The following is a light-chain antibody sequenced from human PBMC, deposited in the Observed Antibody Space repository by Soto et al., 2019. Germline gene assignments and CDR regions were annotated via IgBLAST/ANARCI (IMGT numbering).Light chain of an antibody. V-gene: IGLV2-18*01. CDR1: TTDFVSYNR. Sequence: QSVLTQPPSVSGSPEQSVTISCTGTTTDFVSYNRVSWYQQPPGTAPKLIIYEASNRPSGVPHRFSGSKSGNTASLTISGLQAADEADYYCSLYTSENTYVFGTGTKVTVL. J-gene: IGLJ1*01. CDR3: SLYTSENTYV. CDR2: EAS.